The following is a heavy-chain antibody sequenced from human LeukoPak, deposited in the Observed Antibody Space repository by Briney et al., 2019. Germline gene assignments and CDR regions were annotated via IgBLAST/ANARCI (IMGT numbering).Heavy chain of an antibody. Sequence: KPSETLSLTCAVSGYSISSGYYWGWIRQPPGKGLEWIGSIYHSGSTYYNPSLKSRVTIPVDTSKNQFSLKLSSVTAADTAVYYCARHGESDFWSGYFLYYFDYWGQGTLVTVSS. J-gene: IGHJ4*02. D-gene: IGHD3-3*01. V-gene: IGHV4-38-2*01. CDR3: ARHGESDFWSGYFLYYFDY. CDR2: IYHSGST. CDR1: GYSISSGYY.